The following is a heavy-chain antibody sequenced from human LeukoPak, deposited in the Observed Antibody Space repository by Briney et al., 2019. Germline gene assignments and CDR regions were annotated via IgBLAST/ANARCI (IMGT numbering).Heavy chain of an antibody. CDR1: GYSISSGYY. V-gene: IGHV4-30-4*08. J-gene: IGHJ4*02. CDR3: ARDGPWGIAVAGTLDY. CDR2: IYYSGST. D-gene: IGHD6-19*01. Sequence: SETLSLTCAVSGYSISSGYYWGWIRQPPGKGLEWIGYIYYSGSTYYNPSLKSRVTISVDTSKNQFSLKLSSVTAADTAVYYCARDGPWGIAVAGTLDYWGQGTLVTVSS.